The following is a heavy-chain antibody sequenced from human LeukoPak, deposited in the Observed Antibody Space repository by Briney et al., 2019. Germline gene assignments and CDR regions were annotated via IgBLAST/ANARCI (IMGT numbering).Heavy chain of an antibody. V-gene: IGHV1-3*01. D-gene: IGHD2-2*01. J-gene: IGHJ5*02. CDR2: INAGNGYT. Sequence: ASVKVSCKASGYTFTMYAIHWVRQAPGQRLEWMGWINAGNGYTKNSQKFQGRVTITRDTSASTTFMELSGLRSEDTAVYYCARGGRGVVPAAPYFSWFDPWGQGTLVTVSS. CDR1: GYTFTMYA. CDR3: ARGGRGVVPAAPYFSWFDP.